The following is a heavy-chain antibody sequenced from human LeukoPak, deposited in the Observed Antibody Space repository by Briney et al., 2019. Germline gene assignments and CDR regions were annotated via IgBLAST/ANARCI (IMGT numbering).Heavy chain of an antibody. CDR2: IYSGGST. Sequence: GGSLRLSCAASGFTVSSNYMSWVRQAPGEGLEWVSVIYSGGSTYYADSVKGRFTISRDNSKNTLYLQMNSLRAEDTAVYYCARSRGYSYGYLDYWGQGTLVTVSS. CDR3: ARSRGYSYGYLDY. CDR1: GFTVSSNY. J-gene: IGHJ4*02. V-gene: IGHV3-66*01. D-gene: IGHD5-18*01.